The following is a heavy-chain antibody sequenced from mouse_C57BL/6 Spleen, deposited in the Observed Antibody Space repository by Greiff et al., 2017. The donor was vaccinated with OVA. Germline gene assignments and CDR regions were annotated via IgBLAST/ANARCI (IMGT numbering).Heavy chain of an antibody. CDR3: ARWGGPAWFAY. Sequence: EVKLQESGAELVKPGASVKLSCTASGFNITDYYMHWVKQRTEQGLEWIGRIDPADGDTKYAPKFQGQATITADTSSNTAYLQLSSLTSEDTAVYYGARWGGPAWFAYWGQGTLVTVSA. V-gene: IGHV14-2*01. CDR1: GFNITDYY. CDR2: IDPADGDT. J-gene: IGHJ3*01.